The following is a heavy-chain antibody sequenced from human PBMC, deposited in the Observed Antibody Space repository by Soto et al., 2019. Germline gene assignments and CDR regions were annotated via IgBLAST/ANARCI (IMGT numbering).Heavy chain of an antibody. CDR1: GGSFSGYY. D-gene: IGHD3-10*01. V-gene: IGHV4-34*01. J-gene: IGHJ4*02. CDR3: ARGRKNYYGSGSYYKSIAAAGLFDY. CDR2: INHSGST. Sequence: PSETLSLTCAVYGGSFSGYYWSWIRQPPGKGLEWIGEINHSGSTNYNPSLKSRVTISVDTSKNQFSLKLSSVTAADTAVYYCARGRKNYYGSGSYYKSIAAAGLFDYWGQGTLVTVSS.